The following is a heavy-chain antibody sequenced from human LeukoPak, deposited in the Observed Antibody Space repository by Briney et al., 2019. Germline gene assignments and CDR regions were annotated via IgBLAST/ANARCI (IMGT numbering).Heavy chain of an antibody. CDR3: ARDRRDGYNYIRDY. CDR1: GCTFTSYD. D-gene: IGHD5-24*01. Sequence: ASVKVSCKASGCTFTSYDISWVRQAPGQGLEWMGWISAYNGNTNYAQKLQGRVTMTTDTSTSTAYMELRSLRSDDTAVYYCARDRRDGYNYIRDYWGQGTLVTVSS. J-gene: IGHJ4*02. CDR2: ISAYNGNT. V-gene: IGHV1-18*01.